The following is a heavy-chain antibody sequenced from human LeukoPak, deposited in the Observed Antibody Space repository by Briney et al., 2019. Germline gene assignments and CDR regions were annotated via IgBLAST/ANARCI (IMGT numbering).Heavy chain of an antibody. J-gene: IGHJ4*02. D-gene: IGHD3-9*01. CDR1: GFTFSTYA. CDR2: IKEDGSDT. V-gene: IGHV3-7*01. CDR3: ARHRYFYFDL. Sequence: GGSLRLSCAASGFTFSTYAMTWVRQAPGKGLEWVANIKEDGSDTFYVDSVKGRFTISRDNAKNSVYLQMNILRAEDTAVYYCARHRYFYFDLWGQGTLVNVSS.